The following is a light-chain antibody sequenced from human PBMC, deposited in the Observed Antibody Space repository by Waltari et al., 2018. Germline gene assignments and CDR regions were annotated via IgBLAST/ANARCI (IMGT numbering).Light chain of an antibody. CDR3: SSYISSSTLEL. V-gene: IGLV2-14*03. CDR2: DVS. CDR1: SSDVGGYNY. J-gene: IGLJ2*01. Sequence: QSALTQPASVSGSPGQSITISCTGTSSDVGGYNYVSWYQQHPGKAPKLMIYDVSNRPSGVSNRCSGSTSGNTASLTISGLQAEDEADYYCSSYISSSTLELFGGGTSLTVL.